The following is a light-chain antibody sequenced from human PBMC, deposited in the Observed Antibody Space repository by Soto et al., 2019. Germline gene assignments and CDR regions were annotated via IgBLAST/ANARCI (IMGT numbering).Light chain of an antibody. Sequence: QSVVTQPDSVSGSPGQSITISCTGTSSDVGRYNYVSWYQQHPGKAPKLILYEVTNRPSGVSSRFSGSKSGNTASLTITGLQADDEADYYCSTFGGSGVFGTGTKLTVL. CDR2: EVT. CDR3: STFGGSGV. J-gene: IGLJ1*01. V-gene: IGLV2-14*01. CDR1: SSDVGRYNY.